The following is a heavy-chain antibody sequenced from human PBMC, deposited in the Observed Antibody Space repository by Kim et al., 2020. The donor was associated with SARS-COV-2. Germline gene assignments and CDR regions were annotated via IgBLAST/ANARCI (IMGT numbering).Heavy chain of an antibody. J-gene: IGHJ4*02. Sequence: GGSLRLSCAASGFTFDDYAMHWVRQAPGKGLEWVSLISWDGGSTYYADSVKGRFTISRDNSKNSLYLQMNSLRAEDTALYYCAKDGGVEKARPIFNWPDYWGQGTLVTVSS. CDR2: ISWDGGST. CDR3: AKDGGVEKARPIFNWPDY. V-gene: IGHV3-43D*03. D-gene: IGHD1-1*01. CDR1: GFTFDDYA.